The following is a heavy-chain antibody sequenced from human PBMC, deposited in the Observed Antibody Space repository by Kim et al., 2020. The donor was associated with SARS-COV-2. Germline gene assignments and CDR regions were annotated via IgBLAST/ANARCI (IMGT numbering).Heavy chain of an antibody. CDR2: ISSGSSYI. CDR1: GFTFSDYS. J-gene: IGHJ4*02. Sequence: GGSLRLSCAASGFTFSDYSMNWVRQAPGKGLEWISSISSGSSYIFYADSVKGRFTISRDNAKNSLYLQMNSLRPEDTAVYYCARDLGRDGPEVHPDYWAQGTLVPVSS. V-gene: IGHV3-21*01. CDR3: ARDLGRDGPEVHPDY. D-gene: IGHD3-16*01.